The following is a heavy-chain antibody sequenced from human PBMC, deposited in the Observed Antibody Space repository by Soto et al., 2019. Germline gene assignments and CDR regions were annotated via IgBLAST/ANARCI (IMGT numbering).Heavy chain of an antibody. CDR1: GFTFSSYG. V-gene: IGHV3-33*01. D-gene: IGHD6-13*01. J-gene: IGHJ6*02. CDR2: IWYDGSNK. CDR3: ARGPDAAAAYGMDV. Sequence: PGGSLRLSCAASGFTFSSYGMHWVRQAPGKGLEWVAVIWYDGSNKYYADSVKGRFTISRDNSKNTLYLQMNSLRAEDTAVYYCARGPDAAAAYGMDVWGQGTTVTVSS.